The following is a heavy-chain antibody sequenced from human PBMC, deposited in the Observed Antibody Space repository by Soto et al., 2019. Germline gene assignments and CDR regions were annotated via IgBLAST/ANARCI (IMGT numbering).Heavy chain of an antibody. J-gene: IGHJ5*02. Sequence: PGGSLRLSCASSGFPFSSYAMSWVRQAPGKGLEWVSAISGSGGSTYYADSVKGRFTISRDNSKNTLYLQMNSLRAEDTAVYYCAKENGYSSSWFEFDPWGQGIQVTVSS. D-gene: IGHD6-13*01. CDR1: GFPFSSYA. V-gene: IGHV3-23*01. CDR3: AKENGYSSSWFEFDP. CDR2: ISGSGGST.